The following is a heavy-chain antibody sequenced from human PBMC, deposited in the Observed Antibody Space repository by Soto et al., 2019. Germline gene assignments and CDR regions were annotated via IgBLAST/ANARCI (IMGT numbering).Heavy chain of an antibody. V-gene: IGHV3-48*01. J-gene: IGHJ4*02. Sequence: EVQLVESGGGWVQPGGSLRLSCAASGFTFSSNNMNWFRQAPGKGLEGVSSISSSSSTIYYADSVKGRFTISRDNAKNSLYLQMNSLRAEETAVYYCATLTIVDYWGQGTLVTVSS. CDR3: ATLTIVDY. CDR1: GFTFSSNN. D-gene: IGHD3-3*01. CDR2: ISSSSSTI.